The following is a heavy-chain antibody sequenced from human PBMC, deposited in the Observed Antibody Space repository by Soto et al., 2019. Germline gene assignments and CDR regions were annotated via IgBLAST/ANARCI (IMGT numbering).Heavy chain of an antibody. CDR2: TIPMLAMS. D-gene: IGHD3-10*01. CDR3: SERYGSGSRAFHY. Sequence: QVQLVQSGPEVKMPGSSVKVSCKASGDTFNSYTINWVRQAPGQGLQWMGRTIPMLAMSNYALKFQGRVQITADKSTTITDTERSRPRSDDTAVYYSSERYGSGSRAFHYWGQGTLVTVPS. CDR1: GDTFNSYT. V-gene: IGHV1-69*02. J-gene: IGHJ4*02.